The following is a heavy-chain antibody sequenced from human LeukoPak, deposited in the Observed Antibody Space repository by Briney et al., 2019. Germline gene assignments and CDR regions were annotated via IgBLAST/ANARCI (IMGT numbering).Heavy chain of an antibody. CDR2: ISGSGRST. J-gene: IGHJ4*02. CDR3: AKGHTDFGTGFDL. CDR1: GFTFSNHA. V-gene: IGHV3-23*01. Sequence: GGSLRLSCAASGFTFSNHAMTWVRQAPGKGLECVSVISGSGRSTYYADSVKGRFTISGDNSKNTLYLQMNSLRAEDTAVYYCAKGHTDFGTGFDLWGRGTLVTVSS. D-gene: IGHD4-17*01.